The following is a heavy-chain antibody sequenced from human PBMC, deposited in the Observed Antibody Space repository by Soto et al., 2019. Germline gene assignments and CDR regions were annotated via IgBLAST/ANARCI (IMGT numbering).Heavy chain of an antibody. Sequence: QVQLVQSGAEVKKPGASVKVSCKASGYTFTSYDINWVRQATGQGREWMGWMNPNSGNTAYAQKFQGRVTMTRNTSICTAYRELSSLRSGDTAVYYCERERVGAMVDWGQGTRVTVSS. J-gene: IGHJ4*02. V-gene: IGHV1-8*01. CDR2: MNPNSGNT. CDR3: ERERVGAMVD. CDR1: GYTFTSYD. D-gene: IGHD1-26*01.